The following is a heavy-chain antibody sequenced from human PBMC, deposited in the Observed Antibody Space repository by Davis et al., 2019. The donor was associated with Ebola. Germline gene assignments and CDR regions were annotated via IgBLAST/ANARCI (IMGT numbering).Heavy chain of an antibody. V-gene: IGHV3-7*01. CDR2: IKQDGSEK. J-gene: IGHJ6*02. CDR1: GFTFSSYW. Sequence: GESLKISCAASGFTFSSYWMSWVRQAPGKGLEWVANIKQDGSEKYYADSVKGRFTISRDNSKNTLYLQMNSLRAEDTAVYYCAKERDYDFWSGYYGGYYYYGMDVWGQGTTVTVSS. CDR3: AKERDYDFWSGYYGGYYYYGMDV. D-gene: IGHD3-3*01.